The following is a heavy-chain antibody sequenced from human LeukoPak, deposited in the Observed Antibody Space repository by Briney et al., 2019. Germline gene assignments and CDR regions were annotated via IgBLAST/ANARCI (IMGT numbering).Heavy chain of an antibody. J-gene: IGHJ5*02. CDR1: GGSISSSSYY. V-gene: IGHV4-39*07. Sequence: SETLSLTCTVSGGSISSSSYYWGWIRQPPGKGLEWIGSIYYSGSTYYNPSLKSRVTISVDTSKNQFSLKLSSVTAADTAVYYCARVSGTTTEGWFDPWGQGTLVTVSS. CDR2: IYYSGST. D-gene: IGHD1-1*01. CDR3: ARVSGTTTEGWFDP.